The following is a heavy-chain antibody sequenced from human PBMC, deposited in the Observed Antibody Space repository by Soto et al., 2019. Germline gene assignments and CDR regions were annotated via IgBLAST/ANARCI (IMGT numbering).Heavy chain of an antibody. V-gene: IGHV3-48*02. CDR2: ISSGSNTI. D-gene: IGHD2-2*01. Sequence: EVQLVESGGGLLQPGGSLRLSCAASGFTFSWFGMNWVRQAPGKGLEWVSYISSGSNTINYAESVRGRFTISRDNAKNSLYLQMNSLRDDDTAVYYCARDSSSPYYYFDYWGQGTLVTVSS. CDR1: GFTFSWFG. CDR3: ARDSSSPYYYFDY. J-gene: IGHJ4*02.